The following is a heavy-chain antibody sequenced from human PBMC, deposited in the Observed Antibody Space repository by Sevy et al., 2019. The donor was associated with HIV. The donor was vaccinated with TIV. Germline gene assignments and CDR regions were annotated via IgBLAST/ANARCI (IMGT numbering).Heavy chain of an antibody. V-gene: IGHV1-2*06. Sequence: ASVKVSYKASGYTFTGYYMHWVRQAPGQGLEWMGRINPNSGGTNYAQKFQGRVTMTRDTSISTVYMELSRLRSDDTAVYYCARDKKAAPTNYYYYGMDVWGQGTTVTVSS. J-gene: IGHJ6*02. CDR1: GYTFTGYY. CDR2: INPNSGGT. CDR3: ARDKKAAPTNYYYYGMDV. D-gene: IGHD6-6*01.